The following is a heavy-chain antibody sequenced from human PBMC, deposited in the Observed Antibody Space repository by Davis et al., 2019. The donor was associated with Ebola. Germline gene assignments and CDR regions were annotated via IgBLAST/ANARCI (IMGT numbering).Heavy chain of an antibody. Sequence: GGSLRLSCAASGFTFNNAWMNWVRQAPGKGLEWVSSISSSSSYIYYADSVKGRFTISRDNAKNSLYLQMNSLRAEDTAVYYCARAPTLTTVTYNFDYWGQGTLVTVSS. CDR3: ARAPTLTTVTYNFDY. V-gene: IGHV3-21*01. D-gene: IGHD4-17*01. CDR1: GFTFNNAW. CDR2: ISSSSSYI. J-gene: IGHJ4*02.